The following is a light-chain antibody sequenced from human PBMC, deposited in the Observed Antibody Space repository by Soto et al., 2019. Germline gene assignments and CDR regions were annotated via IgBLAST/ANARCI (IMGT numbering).Light chain of an antibody. CDR1: SSDVGGYNY. CDR2: DVS. CDR3: SSYTRSSTNV. Sequence: QSVLTHPASVSGSPGQSITISCTGTSSDVGGYNYVSWYRQHPGRAPKLMIYDVSNRPSGVSNRFSGSKSGNTASLTISGLQAEYEADYYCSSYTRSSTNVFVTGTKVTVL. J-gene: IGLJ1*01. V-gene: IGLV2-14*01.